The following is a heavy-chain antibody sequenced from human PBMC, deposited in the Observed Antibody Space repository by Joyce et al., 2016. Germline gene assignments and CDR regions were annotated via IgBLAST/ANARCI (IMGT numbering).Heavy chain of an antibody. CDR1: GGSFSGYY. CDR2: INQSGST. Sequence: QVQLQQWGAGLLKPSETLSLTCAVYGGSFSGYYWSWIRQPPGKGLEWIGEINQSGSTNNNPSLKSRVTISVDTSKNQFSRKLSSVTTADTAVYYCARRGGLDGVFDYYYMDVWGKGTTVTVSS. J-gene: IGHJ6*03. V-gene: IGHV4-34*01. CDR3: ARRGGLDGVFDYYYMDV. D-gene: IGHD4-17*01.